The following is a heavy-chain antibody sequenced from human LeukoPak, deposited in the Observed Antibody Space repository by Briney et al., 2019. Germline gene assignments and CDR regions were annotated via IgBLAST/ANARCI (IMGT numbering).Heavy chain of an antibody. V-gene: IGHV4-34*01. D-gene: IGHD5-18*01. Sequence: PSETLSLTCAVYGGSFSGYYWSWIRQPPGKGLEWIGEINHSGSTNYNPSLKSRVTISVDTSKNQFSLKLSSVTAADTAVYYCASLVDTAMEYYFDYWGQGTLVTVSS. J-gene: IGHJ4*02. CDR3: ASLVDTAMEYYFDY. CDR1: GGSFSGYY. CDR2: INHSGST.